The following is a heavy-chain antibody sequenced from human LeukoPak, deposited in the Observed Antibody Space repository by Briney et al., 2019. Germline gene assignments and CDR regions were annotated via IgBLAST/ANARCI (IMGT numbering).Heavy chain of an antibody. Sequence: ASVKVSCKASGYTFTGYYMHWVRQAPGQGLEWMGWINPNSGGTNYAQKFQGRVTMTRDTSISTAYMELSGLRSDDTAVYYCATLDIVVVPAAPDYDYWGQGTLVTVSS. CDR1: GYTFTGYY. D-gene: IGHD2-2*01. CDR3: ATLDIVVVPAAPDYDY. J-gene: IGHJ4*02. V-gene: IGHV1-2*02. CDR2: INPNSGGT.